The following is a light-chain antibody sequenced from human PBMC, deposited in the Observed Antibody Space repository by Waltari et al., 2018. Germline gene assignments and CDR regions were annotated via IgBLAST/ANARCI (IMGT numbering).Light chain of an antibody. CDR3: QQYSNWPYT. J-gene: IGKJ2*01. V-gene: IGKV3-15*01. Sequence: EIVMTQSPATLSVSPVERATLSCRASQSVSSNLAWYQQKPGQALRLLIYGASTRATGIPGRFGGSGSGTEFTLTISRLQSEDFAVYYCQQYSNWPYTFGQGTKLEIK. CDR1: QSVSSN. CDR2: GAS.